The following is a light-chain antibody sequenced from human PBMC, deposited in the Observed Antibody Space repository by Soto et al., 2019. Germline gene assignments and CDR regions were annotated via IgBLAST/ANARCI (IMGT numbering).Light chain of an antibody. CDR3: QQRSNWAT. CDR1: ESVSRN. J-gene: IGKJ3*01. V-gene: IGKV3-15*01. Sequence: EVVMTQSPATLSVSPGERATLSCRASESVSRNLAWYRQKPGQAPRLLIYGASTRATGIPARFSGSGSVTDFTLTISSLEPEDFAVYYCQQRSNWATFGPGTKVDIK. CDR2: GAS.